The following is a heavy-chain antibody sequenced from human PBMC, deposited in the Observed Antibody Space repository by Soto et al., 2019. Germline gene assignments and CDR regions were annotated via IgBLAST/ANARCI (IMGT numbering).Heavy chain of an antibody. CDR1: GGSISSGGYY. Sequence: QVQLQESGPGLVKPSQTLSLTCTVSGGSISSGGYYWSWIRQPPGKGLEWIGYIYYSGSTYYNPSLKNRVSISVDTSKNQFSLKLSSVTPADTAVYYCARERPYCTNGVCYTHDAFDIWGQGTMVTVSS. CDR2: IYYSGST. J-gene: IGHJ3*02. D-gene: IGHD2-8*01. CDR3: ARERPYCTNGVCYTHDAFDI. V-gene: IGHV4-30-4*01.